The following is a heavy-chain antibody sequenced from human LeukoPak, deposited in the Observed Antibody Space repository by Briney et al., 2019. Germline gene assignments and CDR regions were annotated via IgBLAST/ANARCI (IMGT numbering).Heavy chain of an antibody. CDR3: ARDPGYCSGGSCQYYYYYYMDV. CDR1: GFTFSSYS. D-gene: IGHD2-15*01. Sequence: GGSLRLTCAASGFTFSSYSMNWVRQAPGKGLEWVSSISSSSSYIYYADSVKGRFTISRDNAKNSLYLQMNSLRAEDTAVYYCARDPGYCSGGSCQYYYYYYMDVWGKGTTVTVSS. J-gene: IGHJ6*03. CDR2: ISSSSSYI. V-gene: IGHV3-21*01.